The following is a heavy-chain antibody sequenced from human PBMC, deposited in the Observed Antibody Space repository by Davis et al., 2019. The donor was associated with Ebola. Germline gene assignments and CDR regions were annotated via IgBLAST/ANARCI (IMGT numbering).Heavy chain of an antibody. CDR1: GYTFTNSA. J-gene: IGHJ4*02. D-gene: IGHD1-14*01. CDR2: INADNGNT. V-gene: IGHV1-18*01. CDR3: ARSANNDY. Sequence: AASVKVSCKASGYTFTNSAISWVRQAPGQGLEWMGWINADNGNTNYAQILQGRVTFTTDASTGTAYMELRSLRSDDTAVYYCARSANNDYWGQGTLVTVSS.